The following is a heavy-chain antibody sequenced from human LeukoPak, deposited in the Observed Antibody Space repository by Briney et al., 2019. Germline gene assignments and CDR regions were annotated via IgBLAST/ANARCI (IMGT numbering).Heavy chain of an antibody. CDR1: GGSISSSSYY. Sequence: ETLSLTCTVSGGSISSSSYYWGWIRQPPGKGLEWVSVIYSGGSTYYADSVKGRFTISRDNSKNTLYLQMNSLRAEDTAVYYCARDQLTMASDWGQGTLVTVSS. V-gene: IGHV3-66*01. CDR3: ARDQLTMASD. J-gene: IGHJ4*02. D-gene: IGHD3-10*01. CDR2: IYSGGST.